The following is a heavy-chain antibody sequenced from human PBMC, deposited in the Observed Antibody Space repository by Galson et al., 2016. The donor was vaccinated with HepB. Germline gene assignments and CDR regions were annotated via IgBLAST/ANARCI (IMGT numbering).Heavy chain of an antibody. J-gene: IGHJ3*02. V-gene: IGHV2-5*01. CDR3: ALTGSYQASFGVDI. D-gene: IGHD1-26*01. Sequence: PALVKPTQTLTLTCAFSGFSLSTSGVGVGWNRQPPGKALEWLALIYWNDHKRYSPSLQIRLTITKDTSKKQVVLTMTNMDPVDTAPYYCALTGSYQASFGVDIWGKGTMVTVAS. CDR2: IYWNDHK. CDR1: GFSLSTSGVG.